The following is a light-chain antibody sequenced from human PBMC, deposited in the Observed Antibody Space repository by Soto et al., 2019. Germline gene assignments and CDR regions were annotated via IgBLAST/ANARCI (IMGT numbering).Light chain of an antibody. V-gene: IGLV1-51*02. CDR3: GTWDSSLTTFV. Sequence: QSVLTQPPSVSAAPGPKVTMSCSGSSSHIGKYYVSWHQQLPGTAPKLLIYENDKRPSGIPDRFSGAKSGTSATLGITGLQTGDEADYYCGTWDSSLTTFVFGTGTKLTVL. J-gene: IGLJ1*01. CDR2: END. CDR1: SSHIGKYY.